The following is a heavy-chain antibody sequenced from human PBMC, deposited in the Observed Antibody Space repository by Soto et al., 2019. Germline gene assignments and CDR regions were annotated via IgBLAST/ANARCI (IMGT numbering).Heavy chain of an antibody. D-gene: IGHD2-8*01. Sequence: QVQLVQSGAEVKKPGASVKVSCKASGYTFTSYYMHWVRQAPGQGLGWMGIINPSGGSTSYAQKFQGRVTMTRDTSTSTVYMELSSLRSEDTAVYYCARQARYCTNGVCSAYGMDVWGQGTTVTVSS. CDR3: ARQARYCTNGVCSAYGMDV. V-gene: IGHV1-46*01. CDR2: INPSGGST. J-gene: IGHJ6*02. CDR1: GYTFTSYY.